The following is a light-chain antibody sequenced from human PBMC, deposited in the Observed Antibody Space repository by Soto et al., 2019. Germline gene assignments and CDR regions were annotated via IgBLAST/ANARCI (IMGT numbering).Light chain of an antibody. V-gene: IGKV1-5*03. Sequence: DIQMTQSPSTLSGSVGDRVTVTCRASQTISSWLAWYQQKPGKAPKLLIYKASTLKSGVPSRFSGSGSGTEFTLTISSLQPEDVATYYCQKYNSAPWTFGQGTKGDIK. J-gene: IGKJ1*01. CDR3: QKYNSAPWT. CDR1: QTISSW. CDR2: KAS.